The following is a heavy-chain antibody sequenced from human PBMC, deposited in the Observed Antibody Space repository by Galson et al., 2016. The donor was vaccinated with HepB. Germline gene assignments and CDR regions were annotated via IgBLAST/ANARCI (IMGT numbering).Heavy chain of an antibody. Sequence: TLSLTCAVSGGFINSGGASWGWIRQTPGLGLEWIGCFYYTWGTHYNPSRKSRVSISVDRPNTQFSLSLQSVTAADTAVYYCARAAVPGVVLTYNWFDPWGQGTLVTVSP. CDR2: FYYTWGT. CDR3: ARAAVPGVVLTYNWFDP. V-gene: IGHV4-30-2*01. D-gene: IGHD3-3*01. CDR1: GGFINSGGAS. J-gene: IGHJ5*02.